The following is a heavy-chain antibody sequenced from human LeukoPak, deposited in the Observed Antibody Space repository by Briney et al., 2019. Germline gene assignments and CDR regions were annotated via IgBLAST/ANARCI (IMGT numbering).Heavy chain of an antibody. CDR2: IKSRDDGETA. Sequence: GGSLRLSCVASGFTLSSAWMGWVRQAPGKGLEWVGRIKSRDDGETADFAAPVKGRFTISRHDSKTTLYLQMHSLNTEDTAVYYCTTDLGITLIRGVIVSWGQGNLVTVSS. CDR1: GFTLSSAW. V-gene: IGHV3-15*01. J-gene: IGHJ4*02. D-gene: IGHD3-10*01. CDR3: TTDLGITLIRGVIVS.